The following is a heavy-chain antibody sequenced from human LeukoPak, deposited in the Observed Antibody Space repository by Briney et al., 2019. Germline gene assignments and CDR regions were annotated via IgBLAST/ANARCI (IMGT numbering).Heavy chain of an antibody. CDR2: ISYGGSKK. V-gene: IGHV3-30*03. Sequence: PGRSLRLSCAASEFTFTSYGMHWVRQAPGKGLEWVAVISYGGSKKYYADSVKGRFTISRDNSKNTLYLQMNSLRAEDTAVYYCATSASRHCSSTSCYYYYGMDVWGQGTTVTVSS. J-gene: IGHJ6*02. CDR1: EFTFTSYG. CDR3: ATSASRHCSSTSCYYYYGMDV. D-gene: IGHD2-2*01.